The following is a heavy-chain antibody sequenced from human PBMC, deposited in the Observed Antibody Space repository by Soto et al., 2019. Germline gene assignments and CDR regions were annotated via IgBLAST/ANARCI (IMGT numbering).Heavy chain of an antibody. Sequence: PSETLSLTCAVYGGSFSGYYGSWIRQPPGKGLEWIGEINHSVSTNYNPSLKSRVTISVDTSKNQFSLKMRSVTAADTAVYYCAKWDVWGQGTTVTVSS. CDR3: AKWDV. CDR2: INHSVST. CDR1: GGSFSGYY. J-gene: IGHJ6*02. V-gene: IGHV4-34*01.